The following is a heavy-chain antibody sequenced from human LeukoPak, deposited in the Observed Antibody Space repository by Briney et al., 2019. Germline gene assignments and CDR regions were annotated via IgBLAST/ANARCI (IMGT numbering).Heavy chain of an antibody. D-gene: IGHD3-16*01. V-gene: IGHV4-34*01. CDR1: GGSFSGYY. CDR3: ARVIGGLGTGYYYGMDV. Sequence: PSETLSLTCAVYGGSFSGYYWSWIRQPPGKGLEWMGEINHSGSTNYNPSLKSRVTISVDTSKNQFSLKLSSVTAADTAVYYCARVIGGLGTGYYYGMDVWGQGTTVTVSS. CDR2: INHSGST. J-gene: IGHJ6*02.